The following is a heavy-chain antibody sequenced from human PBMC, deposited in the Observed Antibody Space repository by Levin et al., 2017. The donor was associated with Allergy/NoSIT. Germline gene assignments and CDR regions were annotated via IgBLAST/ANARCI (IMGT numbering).Heavy chain of an antibody. Sequence: GESLKISCAASGFTFSLSGMHWVRQAPGKALEWLAVISYDGDHKYYADSVRGRFTISRDNSKNTVYLPMDSLRPEDTALYYCAKDKGGGYCSGGRCFFGGGGDWGQGTLVAVSS. CDR3: AKDKGGGYCSGGRCFFGGGGD. CDR2: ISYDGDHK. V-gene: IGHV3-30*18. CDR1: GFTFSLSG. D-gene: IGHD2-15*01. J-gene: IGHJ1*01.